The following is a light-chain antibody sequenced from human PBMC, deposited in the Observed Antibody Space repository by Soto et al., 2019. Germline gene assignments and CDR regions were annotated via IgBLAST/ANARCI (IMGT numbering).Light chain of an antibody. V-gene: IGKV3-11*01. Sequence: EIVVTQFSATPSLSPGGRATLSCGASQSVSSHLAWYQQKPGQAPRLLIDDASNRATGIPARFSGSGSGTDFTLTISSLEPEDSAVYYCQQRADWWTFGQGTKVDIK. J-gene: IGKJ1*01. CDR2: DAS. CDR3: QQRADWWT. CDR1: QSVSSH.